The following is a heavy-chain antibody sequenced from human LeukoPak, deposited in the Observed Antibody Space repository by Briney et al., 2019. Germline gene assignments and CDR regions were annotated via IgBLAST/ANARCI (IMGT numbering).Heavy chain of an antibody. CDR3: ARVRTKTDAFDI. Sequence: ASAKVSCKASGYTFTGYYMHWVRQAPGQGLEWMGWINPNSGGTNYAQKFQGRVTMTRDTSISTAYMELSRLRSDDTAVYYCARVRTKTDAFDIWGQGTMVTVSS. J-gene: IGHJ3*02. CDR2: INPNSGGT. CDR1: GYTFTGYY. D-gene: IGHD1-14*01. V-gene: IGHV1-2*02.